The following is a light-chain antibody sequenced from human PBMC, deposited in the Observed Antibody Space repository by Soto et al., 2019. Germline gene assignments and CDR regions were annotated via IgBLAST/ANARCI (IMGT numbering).Light chain of an antibody. Sequence: EIVLTQSAATLSLSPGERATLSCRASQSVSSYLAWYQQKPGQAPRLLIYDASNRATGIPARFSGSGSGTAFTLTISRLETEDVAVYYGQLYDSSSWTFGQGTKVDIK. CDR2: DAS. CDR3: QLYDSSSWT. V-gene: IGKV3-11*01. J-gene: IGKJ1*01. CDR1: QSVSSY.